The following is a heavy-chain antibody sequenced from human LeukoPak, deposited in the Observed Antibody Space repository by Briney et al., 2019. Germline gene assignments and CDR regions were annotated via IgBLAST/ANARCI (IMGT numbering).Heavy chain of an antibody. CDR3: VRGGESTWS. J-gene: IGHJ5*02. CDR2: INNDGSGT. CDR1: GFTFSSYW. D-gene: IGHD2-15*01. V-gene: IGHV3-74*01. Sequence: PGGSLRLSCAASGFTFSSYWMHWVRQAPGKGPVWVSLINNDGSGTTYADSVKGRLTISRDDAKNTLYLQMNSLRAEDTAVYYCVRGGESTWSWGQGTLVTVSS.